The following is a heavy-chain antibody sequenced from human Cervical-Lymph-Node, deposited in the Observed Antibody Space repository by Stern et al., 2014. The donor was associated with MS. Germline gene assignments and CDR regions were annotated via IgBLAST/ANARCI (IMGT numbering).Heavy chain of an antibody. J-gene: IGHJ6*02. CDR1: GFTFSDYG. CDR3: ARDRGLTHYFYGMDV. V-gene: IGHV3-30*03. Sequence: VQQVESGGGVVQPGKSLRLSCAASGFTFSDYGMHWVRQAPGKGLEWVALATYDGSDQYYADSVKGRFTVSRDNSKNTVLLQMNGLRPEDTAVYFCARDRGLTHYFYGMDVWGQGTTVTVSS. D-gene: IGHD3-10*01. CDR2: ATYDGSDQ.